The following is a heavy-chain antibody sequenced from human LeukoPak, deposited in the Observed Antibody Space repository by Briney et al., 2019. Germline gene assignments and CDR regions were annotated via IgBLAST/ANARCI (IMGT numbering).Heavy chain of an antibody. CDR2: IASDGTI. D-gene: IGHD2-2*01. Sequence: GGSLRLSCVASGFILSTSEMNWVRQAPGKGLEWVSFIASDGTIYYADSVKGRFTLSRDNAKNSLYLQMNSLRAEDTAVYYCARVVTPRYCTSTSCYSKGWFDPWGQGTLVTVSS. V-gene: IGHV3-48*03. CDR3: ARVVTPRYCTSTSCYSKGWFDP. J-gene: IGHJ5*02. CDR1: GFILSTSE.